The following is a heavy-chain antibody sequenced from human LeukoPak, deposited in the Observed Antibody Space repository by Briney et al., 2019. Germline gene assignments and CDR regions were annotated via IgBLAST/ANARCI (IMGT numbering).Heavy chain of an antibody. J-gene: IGHJ4*02. Sequence: GGSLRLSCAASGFTFSSYNMNWVRQAPGKGLEWVSYISSSSSTIYYADSVKGRFTISRDNAKNSLYLQMNSLRAEDTAVYYCAKSVITMIGVNPDYWGQGTLVTVSS. V-gene: IGHV3-48*01. D-gene: IGHD3-22*01. CDR1: GFTFSSYN. CDR3: AKSVITMIGVNPDY. CDR2: ISSSSSTI.